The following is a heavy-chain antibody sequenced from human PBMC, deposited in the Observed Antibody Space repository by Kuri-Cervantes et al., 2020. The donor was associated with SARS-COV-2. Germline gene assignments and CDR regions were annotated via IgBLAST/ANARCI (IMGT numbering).Heavy chain of an antibody. J-gene: IGHJ4*02. CDR2: ISAYNGNT. Sequence: ASVKVSCKASGYTFTSYGISWVRQAPGQGLEWMGWISAYNGNTNYAQKLQGRVTMTTDTSTSTAYMELRSLRSDDTAVYYCARGGRDDYSENIWGSYRFLFDYWGQGTLVTVSS. D-gene: IGHD3-16*02. CDR1: GYTFTSYG. V-gene: IGHV1-18*01. CDR3: ARGGRDDYSENIWGSYRFLFDY.